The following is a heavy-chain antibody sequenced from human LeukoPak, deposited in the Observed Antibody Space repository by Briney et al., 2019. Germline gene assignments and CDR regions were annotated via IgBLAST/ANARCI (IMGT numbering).Heavy chain of an antibody. D-gene: IGHD7-27*01. V-gene: IGHV3-30*02. CDR1: GFTFSSYG. CDR2: IRYDGSNK. J-gene: IGHJ6*03. Sequence: GGSLRLSCAASGFTFSSYGMHWVRQAPGEGLEWVAFIRYDGSNKYYADSVKGRFTISRDNSKNTLYLQMNSLRAEDTAVYYCANWDYYYYYMDVWGKGTTVTVSS. CDR3: ANWDYYYYYMDV.